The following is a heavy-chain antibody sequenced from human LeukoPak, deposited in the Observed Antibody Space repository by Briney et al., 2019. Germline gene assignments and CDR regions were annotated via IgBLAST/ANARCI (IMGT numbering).Heavy chain of an antibody. D-gene: IGHD3-22*01. CDR2: IIPIFGTA. Sequence: VASVKVSCKASGGTFSSYAISWVRQAPGQGLEWMGGIIPIFGTANYAQKFQGRVTITADKSTSTAYMELSSLRSDDTAVYYCARGEESSGYYYVGVDYWGQGTLVTVSS. CDR3: ARGEESSGYYYVGVDY. V-gene: IGHV1-69*06. J-gene: IGHJ4*02. CDR1: GGTFSSYA.